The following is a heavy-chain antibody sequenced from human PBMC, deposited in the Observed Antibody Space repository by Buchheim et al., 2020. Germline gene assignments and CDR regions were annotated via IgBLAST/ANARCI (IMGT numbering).Heavy chain of an antibody. CDR2: MNTDGTEI. CDR1: GFTFGTYW. J-gene: IGHJ4*02. CDR3: ARDPTKRFDY. Sequence: EVQLVESGGGLVQPGGSLRLSCAASGFTFGTYWMTWVRQAPGKGLEWVANMNTDGTEIHYVDSVKGRFTISRDNAKNSLYLQMNSLRGEDTAVYYCARDPTKRFDYWGQGTL. D-gene: IGHD1-26*01. V-gene: IGHV3-7*01.